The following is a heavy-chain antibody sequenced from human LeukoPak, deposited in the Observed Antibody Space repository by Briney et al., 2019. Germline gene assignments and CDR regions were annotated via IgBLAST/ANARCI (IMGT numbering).Heavy chain of an antibody. CDR3: ARDGSY. J-gene: IGHJ4*02. CDR1: GFTFSSYA. CDR2: ISYDGSNK. Sequence: PGGSLRLSCAASGFTFSSYAMHWVRQAPGKGLEWVAVISYDGSNKYYADSVKGRFTISRDNSKNTLYLQMNSLRAEDTAVYYCARDGSYWGQGTLVTVSS. V-gene: IGHV3-30*01. D-gene: IGHD1-26*01.